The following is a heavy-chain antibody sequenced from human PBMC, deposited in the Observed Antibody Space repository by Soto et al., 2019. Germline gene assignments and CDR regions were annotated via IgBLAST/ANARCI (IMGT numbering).Heavy chain of an antibody. V-gene: IGHV1-8*01. CDR2: MNPNSGNT. CDR3: ARGDFWSGYYYYYYYYLDV. Sequence: GASVNVSCKASGYTFTSYDINWVRQATGQGLEWMGWMNPNSGNTGYAQKFQGRVTMTRNTSISTAYMELSSLRSEDTAVYYCARGDFWSGYYYYYYYYLDVWGKGTTVTVSS. CDR1: GYTFTSYD. D-gene: IGHD3-3*01. J-gene: IGHJ6*03.